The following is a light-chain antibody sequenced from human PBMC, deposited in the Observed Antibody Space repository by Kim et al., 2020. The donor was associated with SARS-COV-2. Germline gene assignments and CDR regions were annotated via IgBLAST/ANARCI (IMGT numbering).Light chain of an antibody. V-gene: IGLV3-25*03. CDR1: ALPNQY. CDR2: KDS. J-gene: IGLJ1*01. CDR3: QSADSSGTYHV. Sequence: SQGQTATITCSGDALPNQYSYWYQQKPGQAPVLVIFKDSERASGIPERFSASTSGTTVTLTISGAQAEDEADYYCQSADSSGTYHVFGTGTKVTVL.